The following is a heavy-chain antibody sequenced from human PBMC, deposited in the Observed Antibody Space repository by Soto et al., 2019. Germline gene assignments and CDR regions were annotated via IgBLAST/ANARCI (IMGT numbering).Heavy chain of an antibody. V-gene: IGHV3-11*01. CDR3: AKDPETSSAFDY. D-gene: IGHD3-22*01. CDR2: ISSSGSTI. Sequence: GGSLRLPCAASGFTFSDYYMSWIRQAPGKGLEWVSYISSSGSTIYYADSVKGRFTISRDNAKNSLYLQMNSLRAEDTAVYYCAKDPETSSAFDYWGQGTLVTVSS. CDR1: GFTFSDYY. J-gene: IGHJ4*02.